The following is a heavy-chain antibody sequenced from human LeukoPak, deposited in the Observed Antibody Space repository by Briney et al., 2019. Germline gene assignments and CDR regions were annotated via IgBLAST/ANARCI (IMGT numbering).Heavy chain of an antibody. CDR3: ASSGGYYYDSSGYYSSQYFQH. Sequence: SVKVSCKASGGTFSSYTISWVRQAPGQGLEWMGRIIPIFGIANYAQKFQGRVTITADKSTSTAYMELSSLRSEDTAVYYCASSGGYYYDSSGYYSSQYFQHWGQGTLVTVSS. D-gene: IGHD3-22*01. CDR2: IIPIFGIA. V-gene: IGHV1-69*02. J-gene: IGHJ1*01. CDR1: GGTFSSYT.